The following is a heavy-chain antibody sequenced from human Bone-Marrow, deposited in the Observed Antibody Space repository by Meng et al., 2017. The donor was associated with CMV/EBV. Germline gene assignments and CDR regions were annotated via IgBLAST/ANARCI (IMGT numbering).Heavy chain of an antibody. Sequence: GGSLRLSCAASGFTLSSYAMSWVRQAPGKGLEWVSAIGTAGDTYYPGSVKGRFTISRENAKNSLYLQMNSLRAGDTAVYYCARGAPGFKKGWQLVVDYYYGMDVWAQGTTVTVSS. D-gene: IGHD6-6*01. CDR3: ARGAPGFKKGWQLVVDYYYGMDV. CDR2: IGTAGDT. CDR1: GFTLSSYA. V-gene: IGHV3-13*01. J-gene: IGHJ6*02.